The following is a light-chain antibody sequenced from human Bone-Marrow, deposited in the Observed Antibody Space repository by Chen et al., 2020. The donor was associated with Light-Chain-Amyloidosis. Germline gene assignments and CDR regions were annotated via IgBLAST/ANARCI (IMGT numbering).Light chain of an antibody. CDR1: NIGSTS. Sequence: SYVLTLPSSSALAPGQTPPISSGGNNIGSTSVHWYQQTPGQAPLLVVYDDSYRPSGIPERLAGSNSGNTATLTISRVEAGDEADYYCQVWDRSSDRPVFGGGTKLTVL. V-gene: IGLV3-21*02. J-gene: IGLJ3*02. CDR2: DDS. CDR3: QVWDRSSDRPV.